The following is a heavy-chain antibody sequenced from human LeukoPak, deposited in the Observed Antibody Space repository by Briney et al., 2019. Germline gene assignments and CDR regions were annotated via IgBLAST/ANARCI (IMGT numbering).Heavy chain of an antibody. Sequence: GGSLRLSCAASGFPFSSYAMNWVRQAPGKGLEWVSVIAGSDGFTQYADSVKGRFTISRDNSKSTVYLQMNRLRVEDTALYYCVRSLDYWGQGTLVTVSS. CDR3: VRSLDY. V-gene: IGHV3-23*01. CDR1: GFPFSSYA. CDR2: IAGSDGFT. J-gene: IGHJ4*02.